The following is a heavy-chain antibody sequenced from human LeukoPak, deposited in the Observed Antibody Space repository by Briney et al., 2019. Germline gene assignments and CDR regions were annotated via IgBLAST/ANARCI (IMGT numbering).Heavy chain of an antibody. V-gene: IGHV3-74*01. CDR2: ISTDGSTT. J-gene: IGHJ4*02. D-gene: IGHD4-17*01. CDR3: TRDRTTVTLFDY. Sequence: GGSLRLSCAASGFTFSSDWMHWVRQAPGKGLVWVSRISTDGSTTGYADSVKGRFTISRDNAKNTLYLQMNSLRAEDTAVYYCTRDRTTVTLFDYWGQGILVTVSP. CDR1: GFTFSSDW.